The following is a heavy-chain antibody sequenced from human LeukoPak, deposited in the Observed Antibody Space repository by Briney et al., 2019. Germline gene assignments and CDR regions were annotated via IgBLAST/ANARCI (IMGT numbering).Heavy chain of an antibody. CDR2: INHSRST. CDR3: ARGLIVVVVAATRGDNWFDP. D-gene: IGHD2-15*01. Sequence: SETLSLTCAVYGGSFSGYYWSWIRQPPGKGLEWIGEINHSRSTNYNPSLKSRVTISVDTSKNQFSLKLSSVTAADTAVYYCARGLIVVVVAATRGDNWFDPWGQGTLVTVSS. V-gene: IGHV4-34*01. CDR1: GGSFSGYY. J-gene: IGHJ5*02.